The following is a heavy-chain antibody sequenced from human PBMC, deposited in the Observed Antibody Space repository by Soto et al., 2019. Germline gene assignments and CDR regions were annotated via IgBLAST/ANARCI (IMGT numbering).Heavy chain of an antibody. CDR2: IYYSGST. V-gene: IGHV4-30-4*01. CDR3: AREDFRAVTPDY. D-gene: IGHD4-17*01. J-gene: IGHJ4*02. CDR1: GGSVSSGDYY. Sequence: QVQLQESGPGLVKPSQTLSLTCTVSGGSVSSGDYYWSWIRQPPGKGLEWIGYIYYSGSTYYNPSLKSRVTISAHTSKNQFSLKLSSVTAADTAVYYCAREDFRAVTPDYWGQGTLVTVSS.